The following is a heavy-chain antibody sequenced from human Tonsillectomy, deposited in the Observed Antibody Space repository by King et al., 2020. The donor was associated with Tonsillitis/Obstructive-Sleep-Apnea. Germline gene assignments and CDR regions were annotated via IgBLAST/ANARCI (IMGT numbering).Heavy chain of an antibody. D-gene: IGHD1-1*01. Sequence: VQLQQWGAGLLKPSETLSLTCAVYGGSFSGYYWGWSRQPPGKGLECIGEINHSGSTNFNPSLKSRVTISVDTSKNQFSLKLSSVTAADTAVYYCARGALRGTDDAFDIWGQGTMVTVSS. J-gene: IGHJ3*02. CDR2: INHSGST. CDR3: ARGALRGTDDAFDI. V-gene: IGHV4-34*01. CDR1: GGSFSGYY.